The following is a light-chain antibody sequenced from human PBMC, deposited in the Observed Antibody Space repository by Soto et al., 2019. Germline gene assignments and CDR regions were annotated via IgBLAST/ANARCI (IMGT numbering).Light chain of an antibody. CDR3: QNCCSCSWT. V-gene: IGKV1-5*01. Sequence: VDQVPSTCRARQDIDLSLAWFQHRPGKAPKVLIYAASGLVTGVPPTFWGSGSGTEFTLTISGVEPDDVATYFWQNCCSCSWTFGQGTKV. CDR2: AAS. J-gene: IGKJ1*01. CDR1: QDIDLS.